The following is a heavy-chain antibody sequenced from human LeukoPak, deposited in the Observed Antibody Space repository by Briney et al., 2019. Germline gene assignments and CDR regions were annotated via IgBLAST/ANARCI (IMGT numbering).Heavy chain of an antibody. Sequence: SETLSLTCTVSGGSISSGSYYWSWIRQPAGKGLEWIGRIYTSGSTNYNPSLKSRVTILVDTSKNQFSLKLSSVTAADTAVYYCARLRFPPANLFDYWGQGTLVTVSS. J-gene: IGHJ4*02. D-gene: IGHD4/OR15-4a*01. CDR2: IYTSGST. CDR1: GGSISSGSYY. CDR3: ARLRFPPANLFDY. V-gene: IGHV4-61*02.